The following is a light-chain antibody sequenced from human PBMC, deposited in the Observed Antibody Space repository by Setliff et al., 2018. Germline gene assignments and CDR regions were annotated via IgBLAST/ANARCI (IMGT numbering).Light chain of an antibody. V-gene: IGLV2-8*01. Sequence: QSALTQPPSASGSPGQSVTISCTGTSSDVGTYNYVSWYQQHPGKAPKLMIYAVSKRPSGVPDRFSGSKSGNTASLTVSGLQAEDEADYYCTSYAGSNNPEVFGTGTKVTVL. CDR1: SSDVGTYNY. J-gene: IGLJ1*01. CDR2: AVS. CDR3: TSYAGSNNPEV.